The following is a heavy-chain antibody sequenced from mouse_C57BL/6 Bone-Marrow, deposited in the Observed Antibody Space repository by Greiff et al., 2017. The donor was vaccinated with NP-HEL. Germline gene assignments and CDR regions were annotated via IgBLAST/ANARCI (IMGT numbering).Heavy chain of an antibody. Sequence: QVTLKESGPELVKPGASVKLSCKASGYTFTSYDINWVKQRPGQGLEWIGWIYPRDGSTKYNEKFKGKATLTVDTSSSTAYMELHSLTSEDSAVYFCASLGGFAYWGQGTLVTVSA. J-gene: IGHJ3*01. V-gene: IGHV1-85*01. CDR3: ASLGGFAY. CDR1: GYTFTSYD. D-gene: IGHD4-1*01. CDR2: IYPRDGST.